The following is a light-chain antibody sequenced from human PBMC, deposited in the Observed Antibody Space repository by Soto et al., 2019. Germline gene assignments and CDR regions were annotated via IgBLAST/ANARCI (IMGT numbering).Light chain of an antibody. J-gene: IGKJ1*01. CDR3: QKYVRAAWT. CDR1: QSVTSSY. CDR2: GAS. V-gene: IGKV3-20*01. Sequence: EIVLTQSPGTLSLSPGERATLSCRASQSVTSSYLAWYQQKPGQAPRLVMYGASIRTSAIPDRFSGSGSGNVFTITISILAPEDSAVYYCQKYVRAAWTFGPGTKVEIK.